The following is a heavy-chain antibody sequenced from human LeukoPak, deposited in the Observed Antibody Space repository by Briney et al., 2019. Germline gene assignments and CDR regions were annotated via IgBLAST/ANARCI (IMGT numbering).Heavy chain of an antibody. CDR2: ISFDGSNK. J-gene: IGHJ4*02. CDR3: ARVTGATFDS. D-gene: IGHD1-26*01. CDR1: GFIFSSYA. Sequence: GGSLRLSCAASGFIFSSYAMHWVRQAPGKGLEWVAIISFDGSNKYDADSVKGRFTISRDNSKNTLYLQMNSLRPEDTAVYYYARVTGATFDSWGQGTLVTVSS. V-gene: IGHV3-30*04.